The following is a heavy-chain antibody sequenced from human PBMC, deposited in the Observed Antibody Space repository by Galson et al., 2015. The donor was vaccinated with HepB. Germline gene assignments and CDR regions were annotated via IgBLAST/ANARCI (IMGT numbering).Heavy chain of an antibody. CDR3: VREGFLSGFDL. CDR1: VVRWSGF. D-gene: IGHD3-3*01. Sequence: SETLSLTCRVVRWSGFRGKAPGKGLEWIGNIHDLGYSNSNASLKSRVTQSIDMSKNQFTLKLSSVTAADTAVYYCVREGFLSGFDLWGQGTVVSVSS. J-gene: IGHJ4*02. V-gene: IGHV4-59*02. CDR2: IHDLGYS.